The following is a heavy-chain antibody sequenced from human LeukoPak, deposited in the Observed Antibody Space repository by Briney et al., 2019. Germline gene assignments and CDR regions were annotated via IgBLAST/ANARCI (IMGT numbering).Heavy chain of an antibody. D-gene: IGHD3-22*01. V-gene: IGHV3-74*01. CDR2: ITNDGSST. Sequence: LAGGSLRLSCAASGLTFSSHWMHWVRQAPGKGLVWVSRITNDGSSTTYADSVKGRFTISRDNAKNMLYLQVNSLRAEDTAVYYCARWGRGYDRSGALDYYYYGMDVWGQGTTVTVSS. CDR3: ARWGRGYDRSGALDYYYYGMDV. J-gene: IGHJ6*02. CDR1: GLTFSSHW.